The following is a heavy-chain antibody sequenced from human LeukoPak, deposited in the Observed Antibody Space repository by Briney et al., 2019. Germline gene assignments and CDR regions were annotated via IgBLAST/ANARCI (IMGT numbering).Heavy chain of an antibody. J-gene: IGHJ5*01. CDR2: INSDGYSI. D-gene: IGHD6-19*01. V-gene: IGHV3-74*03. CDR1: GFTFSGYL. Sequence: GGSLRLSCAASGFTFSGYLMHWVRQAPGKGLVWVSRINSDGYSITYADSVKGRFTISRDNAKNTLYLQMNSLIAEDTAVYFCTRAGYSSGFDSWGQGTPVTVSS. CDR3: TRAGYSSGFDS.